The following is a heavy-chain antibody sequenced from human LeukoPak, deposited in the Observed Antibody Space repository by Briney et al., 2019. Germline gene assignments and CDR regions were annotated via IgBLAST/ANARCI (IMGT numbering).Heavy chain of an antibody. CDR3: ERRLPRYACSDP. CDR2: TYYRSTWYN. CDR1: GDSVSSNSVT. D-gene: IGHD2-21*02. J-gene: IGHJ5*02. Sequence: SQTLSLTCAISGDSVSSNSVTWNWIRQSPSRGLEWLGRTYYRSTWYNDYAVSVRGRITVNPDTSKNQFSLHLNSVTPEDTAVYYCERRLPRYACSDPWARESWSPSPQ. V-gene: IGHV6-1*01.